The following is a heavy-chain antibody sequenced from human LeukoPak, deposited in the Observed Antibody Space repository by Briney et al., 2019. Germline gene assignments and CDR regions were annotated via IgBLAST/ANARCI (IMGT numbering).Heavy chain of an antibody. J-gene: IGHJ4*02. Sequence: SETLSLTCTVSGDSISSGDYYWSWIRQPAGKGLEWIGRISSSGSTNYNPSLKSRVTISVDTSKNQFSLKLSSVTAADTAVYYCARFSGSYCDYWGQGTLVTVSS. CDR2: ISSSGST. D-gene: IGHD3-10*01. CDR1: GDSISSGDYY. V-gene: IGHV4-61*02. CDR3: ARFSGSYCDY.